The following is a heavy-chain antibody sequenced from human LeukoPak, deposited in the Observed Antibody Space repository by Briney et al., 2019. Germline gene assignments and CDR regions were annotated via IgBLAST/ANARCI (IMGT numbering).Heavy chain of an antibody. CDR1: GHTFTGYY. CDR2: INPNSGGT. Sequence: GASVKVSCKASGHTFTGYYMHWVRQAPGQGLEWMGWINPNSGGTNYAQKFQGRVTMTRDTSISTAYMELSRLRSDDTAVYYCARDGILNYYDSSGYYYYYYYMDVWGKGTTVTVSS. V-gene: IGHV1-2*02. D-gene: IGHD3-22*01. CDR3: ARDGILNYYDSSGYYYYYYYMDV. J-gene: IGHJ6*03.